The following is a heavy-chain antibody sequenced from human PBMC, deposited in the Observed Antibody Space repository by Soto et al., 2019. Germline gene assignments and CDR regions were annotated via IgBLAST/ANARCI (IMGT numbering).Heavy chain of an antibody. CDR2: IIPIFGTA. D-gene: IGHD3-22*01. V-gene: IGHV1-69*12. CDR3: ARDLDSEVLGAFDI. J-gene: IGHJ3*02. CDR1: GGTFSSYA. Sequence: QVQLVQSGAEVKKPGSSVKVSCKASGGTFSSYAISWVRQAPGQGLEWMGVIIPIFGTANYAQKFQGRVTITADESTSTAYRELSSLRSEDTAVYYCARDLDSEVLGAFDIWGQGTMVTVSS.